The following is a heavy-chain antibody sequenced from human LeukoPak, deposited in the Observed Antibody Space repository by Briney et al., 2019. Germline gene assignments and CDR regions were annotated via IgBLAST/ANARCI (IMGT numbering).Heavy chain of an antibody. J-gene: IGHJ6*03. V-gene: IGHV3-11*04. CDR1: GFTFSSYA. CDR3: ARGDNWDYYFYMDV. D-gene: IGHD1-1*01. Sequence: PGGSLRLSCAASGFTFSSYAMSWIRQAPGKGLEWVSYISSSGSTIYYADSVKGRFTISRDNAKNSLYLQMDSLRAEDTAVYYCARGDNWDYYFYMDVWGKGTTVTVSS. CDR2: ISSSGSTI.